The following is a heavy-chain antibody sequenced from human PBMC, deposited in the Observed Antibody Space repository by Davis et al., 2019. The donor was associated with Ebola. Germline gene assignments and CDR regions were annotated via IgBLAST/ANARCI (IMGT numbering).Heavy chain of an antibody. CDR3: ARAVRGLLAFDY. Sequence: GESLKISCAASGFTFSSYSMNWVRQAPGKGLEWVSSISSSSSYIYYADSVKGRFTISRDNAKNSLYLQMNSLRAEDTAVYYCARAVRGLLAFDYWGQGTLVTVSS. V-gene: IGHV3-21*01. D-gene: IGHD3-10*01. J-gene: IGHJ4*02. CDR1: GFTFSSYS. CDR2: ISSSSSYI.